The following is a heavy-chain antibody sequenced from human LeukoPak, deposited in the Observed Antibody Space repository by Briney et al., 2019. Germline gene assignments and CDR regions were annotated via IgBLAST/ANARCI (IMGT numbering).Heavy chain of an antibody. CDR1: GYTFTSYG. CDR3: ARPYSGYQSYYYYGMDV. D-gene: IGHD5-12*01. V-gene: IGHV1-69*04. Sequence: SVKVSCKASGYTFTSYGISWVRQAPGQGLEWMGRIIPILGIANYAQKFQGRVTITADKSTSTAYMELSSLRSEDTAVYYCARPYSGYQSYYYYGMDVWGQGTTVTVSS. CDR2: IIPILGIA. J-gene: IGHJ6*02.